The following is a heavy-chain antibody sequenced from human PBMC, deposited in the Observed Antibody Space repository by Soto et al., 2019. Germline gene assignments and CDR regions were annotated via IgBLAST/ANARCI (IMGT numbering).Heavy chain of an antibody. J-gene: IGHJ3*02. D-gene: IGHD3-22*01. CDR2: MSAYNGNT. V-gene: IGHV1-18*04. CDR1: GYTLSSYG. CDR3: ARVSRVGDYYDSSGRDAFDI. Sequence: ASVKVSCKASGYTLSSYGISWVGQSSGHGLEWMGWMSAYNGNTNYAQKLQGRVTMTTDTSTSTAYMELRSLRSDDTAVYYCARVSRVGDYYDSSGRDAFDIWG.